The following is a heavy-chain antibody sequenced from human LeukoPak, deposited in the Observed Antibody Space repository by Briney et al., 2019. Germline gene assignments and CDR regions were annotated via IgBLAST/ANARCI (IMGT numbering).Heavy chain of an antibody. CDR2: ISDRGGST. J-gene: IGHJ6*02. CDR1: GFTFSNYA. D-gene: IGHD3-10*01. Sequence: GGSLRLSCAASGFTFSNYAMSWVRQAPGKGLGWVSTISDRGGSTYYADSVKGRSTISRDNSKNTLYLQMNSLRAEDTAIHYCAKVPYSDYGSGRPPFMDVGGQGTTVAVSS. V-gene: IGHV3-23*01. CDR3: AKVPYSDYGSGRPPFMDV.